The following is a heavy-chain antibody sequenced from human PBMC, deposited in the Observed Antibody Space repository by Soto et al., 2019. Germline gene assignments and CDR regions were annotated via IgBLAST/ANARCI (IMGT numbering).Heavy chain of an antibody. CDR3: ARDKRRSSWPYYYYGMDV. D-gene: IGHD6-13*01. Sequence: SETLSLTCTVSGGSVSSGNFYWSWIRQPPWKGLEWIGYVYYSGSTNYNPSLKSRVTISVDTSKNQFSLKLSSVTAADTAVYYCARDKRRSSWPYYYYGMDVRGQGTTVTVSS. V-gene: IGHV4-61*01. J-gene: IGHJ6*02. CDR1: GGSVSSGNFY. CDR2: VYYSGST.